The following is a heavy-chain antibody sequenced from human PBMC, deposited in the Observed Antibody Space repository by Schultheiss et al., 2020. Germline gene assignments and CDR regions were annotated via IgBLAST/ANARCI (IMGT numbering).Heavy chain of an antibody. CDR3: ARSGWFGNRDYGMDV. V-gene: IGHV4-4*07. Sequence: SETLSLTCTVSGGSISSYYWSWIRQPAGKGLEWIGRIYTSGSTNYNPSLKSRVTMSVDTSKNQFSLKLSSVTAADTAVYYCARSGWFGNRDYGMDVWGQGTTVTGYS. D-gene: IGHD3-10*01. CDR1: GGSISSYY. CDR2: IYTSGST. J-gene: IGHJ6*02.